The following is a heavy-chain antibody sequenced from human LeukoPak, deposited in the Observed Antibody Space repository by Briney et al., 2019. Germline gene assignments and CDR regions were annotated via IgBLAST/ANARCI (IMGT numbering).Heavy chain of an antibody. J-gene: IGHJ1*01. CDR2: TYYRSKWYK. CDR1: GDSFSSNSAT. CDR3: ARGPSYFQH. V-gene: IGHV6-1*01. Sequence: SQTLSLTRAISGDSFSSNSATWNWIRQSPSRGLEWLGRTYYRSKWYKYYAVSVKGRITINPDTSKNQSSLQLNSVTPEDTAVYYCARGPSYFQHWGQGTLVTVSS.